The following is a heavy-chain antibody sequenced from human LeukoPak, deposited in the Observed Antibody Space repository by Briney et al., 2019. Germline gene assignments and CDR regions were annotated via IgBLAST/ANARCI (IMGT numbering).Heavy chain of an antibody. CDR3: AKAVDYSHNWFDP. D-gene: IGHD4-11*01. J-gene: IGHJ5*02. CDR1: GYSFTSYW. Sequence: GESLKISCKGSGYSFTSYWIGWVRQMPGKGVEWMGIIYPGDSDTRYSPSFQGQVTISADKSISTAYLQWSSLKASDTAMYYCAKAVDYSHNWFDPWGQGTLVTVSS. V-gene: IGHV5-51*01. CDR2: IYPGDSDT.